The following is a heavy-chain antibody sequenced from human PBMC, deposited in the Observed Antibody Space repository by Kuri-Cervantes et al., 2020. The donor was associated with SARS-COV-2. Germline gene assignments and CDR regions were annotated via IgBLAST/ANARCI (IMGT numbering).Heavy chain of an antibody. J-gene: IGHJ4*02. D-gene: IGHD6-6*01. CDR2: VNHNGNT. V-gene: IGHV4-34*01. CDR3: AISLLIFSNNAVGSSSIDY. CDR1: GGSFSGLS. Sequence: GSLRLSCAVHGGSFSGLSWSWIRQSPGKGLEWIGEVNHNGNTNYNPSLKSRVTISLDTSKDQFSLILNSVTAADTSVYYCAISLLIFSNNAVGSSSIDYWGQGTLVTVSS.